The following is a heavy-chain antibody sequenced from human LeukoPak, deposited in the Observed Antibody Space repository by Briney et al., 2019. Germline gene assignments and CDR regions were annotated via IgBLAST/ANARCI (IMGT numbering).Heavy chain of an antibody. CDR3: AITGPPSDYYYYGMDV. D-gene: IGHD1-14*01. V-gene: IGHV4-59*01. CDR1: GGSISSYY. CDR2: IYYSGST. Sequence: SETLSLTCTVSGGSISSYYWSWIRQPPGKGLEWIGYIYYSGSTNYNPSLKSRVTISVDTSKNQFSLKLSSVTAADTAVYYCAITGPPSDYYYYGMDVWGQGTTVTVSS. J-gene: IGHJ6*02.